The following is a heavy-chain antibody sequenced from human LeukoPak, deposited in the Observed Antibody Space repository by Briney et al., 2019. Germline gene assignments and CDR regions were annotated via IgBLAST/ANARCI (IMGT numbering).Heavy chain of an antibody. CDR2: ISAYNGNT. CDR1: GYTFTSYG. J-gene: IGHJ1*01. V-gene: IGHV1-18*01. CDR3: ARDGAPTRYCSSTSCYTVYFQH. D-gene: IGHD2-2*02. Sequence: ASVKVSCKASGYTFTSYGISWVRQAPGQGLEWMGCISAYNGNTNYAQKLQGRVTMTTDTSTSTAYMELRSLRSDDTAVYYCARDGAPTRYCSSTSCYTVYFQHWGQGTLVTVSS.